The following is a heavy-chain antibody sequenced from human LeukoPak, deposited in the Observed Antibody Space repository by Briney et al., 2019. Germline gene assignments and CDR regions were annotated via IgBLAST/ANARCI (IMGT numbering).Heavy chain of an antibody. CDR2: INPNSGGT. CDR1: GYTFAGYY. Sequence: ASVKVSCKASGYTFAGYYMHWVRQAPGQGLEWMGWINPNSGGTNYAQKFQGRVTITTDESTSTAYMELSSLRSEDTAVYYCARGRLSLLAAAPIDPWGQGTLVTVSS. V-gene: IGHV1-2*02. J-gene: IGHJ5*02. D-gene: IGHD6-13*01. CDR3: ARGRLSLLAAAPIDP.